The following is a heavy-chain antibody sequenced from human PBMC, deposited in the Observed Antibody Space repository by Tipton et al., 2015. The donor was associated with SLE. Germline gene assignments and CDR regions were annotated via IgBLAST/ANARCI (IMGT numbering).Heavy chain of an antibody. CDR3: ARVSTHFSSSPLFDY. CDR2: ITNTGTTV. V-gene: IGHV3-11*01. CDR1: GFTFSDYY. Sequence: SLRLSCAVSGFTFSDYYMSWIRLAPGKGLEWIAYITNTGTTVFYADSVKGRFTISRYNARNSLYPQMNSLRAEDTAVYYCARVSTHFSSSPLFDYWGQGTLVTVSS. J-gene: IGHJ4*02. D-gene: IGHD6-6*01.